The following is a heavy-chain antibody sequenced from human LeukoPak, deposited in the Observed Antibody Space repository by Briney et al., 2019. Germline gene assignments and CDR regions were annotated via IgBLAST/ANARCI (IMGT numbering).Heavy chain of an antibody. CDR2: INHSGST. V-gene: IGHV4-34*01. CDR3: ARGSYDFWSGYSLRPIDY. CDR1: DGSFSGYY. D-gene: IGHD3-3*01. J-gene: IGHJ4*02. Sequence: SETLSHTCAVYDGSFSGYYWSWIRQPPGKGLEWIGEINHSGSTNYNPSLKSRVTISVDTSKNQFSLKLSSVTAADTAVYYCARGSYDFWSGYSLRPIDYWGQGTLVTVSS.